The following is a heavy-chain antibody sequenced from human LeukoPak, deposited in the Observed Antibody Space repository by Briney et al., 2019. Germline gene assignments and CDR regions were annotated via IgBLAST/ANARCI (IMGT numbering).Heavy chain of an antibody. V-gene: IGHV3-20*04. J-gene: IGHJ4*02. D-gene: IGHD6-13*01. CDR1: GFTFDDYG. Sequence: PGGSLRLSCAASGFTFDDYGMSWVRQAPGKGLEWVSGINWNGGSTGYADSVKGRFTISRDNAKNSLYLQMNSLRAEDTALYYCASWGQQLVHFDYWGQGTLVTVSS. CDR2: INWNGGST. CDR3: ASWGQQLVHFDY.